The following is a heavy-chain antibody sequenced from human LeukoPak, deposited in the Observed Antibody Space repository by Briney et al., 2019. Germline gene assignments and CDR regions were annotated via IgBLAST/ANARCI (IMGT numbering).Heavy chain of an antibody. D-gene: IGHD1-1*01. CDR2: IFYSGTT. CDR3: ARYKLQPYLKFDY. CDR1: GDSISSSHYY. Sequence: PSETLSLTCTVSGDSISSSHYYWAWIRQPPGKGLEWYGSIFYSGTTYYNPSLKSRVTVTEYTSKNQFSMNLSSVPAADTAVYHCARYKLQPYLKFDYWGQGTLVTVSS. J-gene: IGHJ4*02. V-gene: IGHV4-39*01.